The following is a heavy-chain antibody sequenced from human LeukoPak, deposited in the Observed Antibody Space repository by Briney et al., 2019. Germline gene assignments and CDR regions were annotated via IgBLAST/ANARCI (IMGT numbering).Heavy chain of an antibody. Sequence: GGSLRLSCAASGFIFRNYWMKWVRQAPGKGLEWVANIRPDGNKMYYVESVKGRFTISRDNAKNSLHLQMNGLRPEDTAVYYCARGSEIRGVYDYRGQGTLVTVSS. CDR1: GFIFRNYW. CDR2: IRPDGNKM. V-gene: IGHV3-7*03. D-gene: IGHD3-10*01. CDR3: ARGSEIRGVYDY. J-gene: IGHJ4*02.